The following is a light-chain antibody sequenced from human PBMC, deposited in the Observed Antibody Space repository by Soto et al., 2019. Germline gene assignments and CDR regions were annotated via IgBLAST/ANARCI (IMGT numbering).Light chain of an antibody. J-gene: IGKJ1*01. CDR2: AAS. V-gene: IGKV1-33*01. Sequence: DIQMTQSPSSLSASVGDRVTITCQASQGITNYLNWYQHKSGKAPKLLIYAASNLETGVPSRFSGSGSGKDFTFTISSLQPEDIATYYCQQYDNLPRTFGQGTKVEIK. CDR1: QGITNY. CDR3: QQYDNLPRT.